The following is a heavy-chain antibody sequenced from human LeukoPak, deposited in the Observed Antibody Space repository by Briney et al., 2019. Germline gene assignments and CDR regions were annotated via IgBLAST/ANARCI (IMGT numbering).Heavy chain of an antibody. Sequence: GGSLRLSCAASGFEFNMYGMNWVRQAPGKGLEWVPGVSGRGDSTSYADSVKGRFIISRDISKNTLYLQMNSLRADDTAVYYCAKDDSALWFGELSHYFNWWGQGTLVTVSS. J-gene: IGHJ4*02. V-gene: IGHV3-23*01. CDR2: VSGRGDST. CDR1: GFEFNMYG. D-gene: IGHD3-10*01. CDR3: AKDDSALWFGELSHYFNW.